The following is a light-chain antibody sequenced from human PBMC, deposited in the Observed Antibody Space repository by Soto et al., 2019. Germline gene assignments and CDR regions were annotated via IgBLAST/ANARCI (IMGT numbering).Light chain of an antibody. V-gene: IGKV3-11*01. CDR2: GAS. Sequence: EIVLTQSPGTLSLSPGGRATLSCRASQSVSSNSLAWYEQKPGQAPRLLIYGASNRATGIPARFSGSGSGTDFTLTIGSLASEDSAVYYCQQRDNWAITVGQGTRLEIK. CDR1: QSVSSN. J-gene: IGKJ5*01. CDR3: QQRDNWAIT.